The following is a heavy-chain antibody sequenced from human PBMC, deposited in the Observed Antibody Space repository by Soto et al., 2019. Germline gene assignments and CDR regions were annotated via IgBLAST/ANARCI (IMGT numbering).Heavy chain of an antibody. Sequence: QVQLVQSGAEVKKPGASVKVSCKASGYTFTSYGISWVRQAPGQGLEWMGWISAYNGNTNYAQKLQGRVTMTTDTTPSTAYLELRSLRSDDTAVYYCAVKGDIVVVPAASDAFDIWGQGTMVTVSS. V-gene: IGHV1-18*01. CDR3: AVKGDIVVVPAASDAFDI. D-gene: IGHD2-2*01. CDR2: ISAYNGNT. J-gene: IGHJ3*02. CDR1: GYTFTSYG.